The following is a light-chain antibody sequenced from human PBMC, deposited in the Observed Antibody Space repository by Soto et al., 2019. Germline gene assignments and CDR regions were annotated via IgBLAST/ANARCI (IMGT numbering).Light chain of an antibody. CDR2: HVN. CDR1: SSDVGAYNY. CDR3: FSYSTSSSLYV. V-gene: IGLV2-14*03. J-gene: IGLJ1*01. Sequence: QSALTQPASVSGSPGQSITISCTGSSSDVGAYNYVSWYQQHPGRAPKLLIYHVNTRPSGISNRFSGSKSGDTASLTISGLQAEDEAEYSCFSYSTSSSLYVFGSGTKLTVL.